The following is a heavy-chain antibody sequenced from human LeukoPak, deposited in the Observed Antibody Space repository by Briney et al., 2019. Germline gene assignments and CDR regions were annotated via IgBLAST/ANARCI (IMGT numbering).Heavy chain of an antibody. Sequence: NPSETLSLTCTVSGGSISSYYWSWIRQPAGKGLEWIGRIYTSGSTNYNPSLKSRVTMSVDTSKNQFSLKLSSVTAADTAVYYCAREDYDFWSGYPHNWFDPWGQGTLVTV. J-gene: IGHJ5*02. V-gene: IGHV4-4*07. D-gene: IGHD3-3*01. CDR1: GGSISSYY. CDR2: IYTSGST. CDR3: AREDYDFWSGYPHNWFDP.